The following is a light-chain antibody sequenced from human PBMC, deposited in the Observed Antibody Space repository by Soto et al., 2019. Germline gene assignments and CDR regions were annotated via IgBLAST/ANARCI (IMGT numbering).Light chain of an antibody. CDR1: NSQIGDYNY. V-gene: IGLV2-11*01. CDR3: YSCADSSV. Sequence: QSVLTQPRSVSGSPGQSVTISCTGTNSQIGDYNYVSWYQYLPGKAPKLMIYDVSKRPSGVPDRFSGSKSGYTASLTISGLQAEDEADYYCYSCADSSVFGTGTKVTVL. J-gene: IGLJ1*01. CDR2: DVS.